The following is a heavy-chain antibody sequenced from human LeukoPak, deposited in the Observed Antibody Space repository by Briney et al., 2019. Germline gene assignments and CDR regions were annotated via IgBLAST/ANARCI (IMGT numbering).Heavy chain of an antibody. V-gene: IGHV4-39*01. J-gene: IGHJ4*02. Sequence: SETLSLTCTVSGGSISSSSYYWGWIRQPPGKGLEWIGSIYYSGSTYYNPSLKSRVTISVDTSKNQFSLKLSSVTAADTAVYYCARQERGRWDLHYWGQGTLVTVSS. CDR3: ARQERGRWDLHY. CDR2: IYYSGST. D-gene: IGHD1-26*01. CDR1: GGSISSSSYY.